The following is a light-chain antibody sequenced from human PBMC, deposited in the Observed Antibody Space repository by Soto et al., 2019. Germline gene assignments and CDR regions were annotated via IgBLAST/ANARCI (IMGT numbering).Light chain of an antibody. CDR3: QQRVNWPLT. J-gene: IGKJ4*01. Sequence: EIVLTQSPATVSLFPGETATLSCRASQSISSYLAWYQQKPGQAPRLLIYDASTRATGIPARFSGSGSGTDFTLTISSLEPEEFAVYYCQQRVNWPLTFGGGTKVEIK. CDR2: DAS. CDR1: QSISSY. V-gene: IGKV3-11*01.